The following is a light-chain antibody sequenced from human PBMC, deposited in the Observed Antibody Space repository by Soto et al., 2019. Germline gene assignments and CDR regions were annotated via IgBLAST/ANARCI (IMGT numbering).Light chain of an antibody. CDR2: SNN. CDR3: AAWDDSLNGYA. J-gene: IGLJ1*01. V-gene: IGLV1-44*01. Sequence: QSVLTQPPSASGTPGQRVTISCSGSSSNIGSNTVNWYQRLPGTAPKLLIYSNNQRPSGVPDRFSGSKSGTSASLAISGLQSEDEADYYCAAWDDSLNGYAFGNRTKVTVL. CDR1: SSNIGSNT.